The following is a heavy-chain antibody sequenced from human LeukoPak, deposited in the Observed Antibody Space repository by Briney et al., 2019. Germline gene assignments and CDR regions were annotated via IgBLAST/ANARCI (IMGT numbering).Heavy chain of an antibody. CDR2: ISSSSSYI. CDR1: GFTFSSYS. D-gene: IGHD3-22*01. Sequence: PGGSLRLSCAASGFTFSSYSMNWVRQAPGKGLEWVSSISSSSSYIYYADSVKGRFTISRDNAKNSLYLQMNSLRAEDTAVYYCARGSYYDSSGYLGAFDIWGQGTMVTVSS. V-gene: IGHV3-21*01. J-gene: IGHJ3*02. CDR3: ARGSYYDSSGYLGAFDI.